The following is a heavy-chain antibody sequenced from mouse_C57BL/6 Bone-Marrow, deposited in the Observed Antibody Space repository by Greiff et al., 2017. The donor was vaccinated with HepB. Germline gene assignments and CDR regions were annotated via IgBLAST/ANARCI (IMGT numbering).Heavy chain of an antibody. V-gene: IGHV7-1*01. CDR2: SRNKANDYTT. Sequence: EVKLVESGGGLVQSGRSLRLSWATSGFTFSDFYMEWVRQAPGKGLEWIAASRNKANDYTTEYSASVKGRFIVSRDTSQSILYLQMNALRAEDTAIYYCARDVYDGYPFAYWGQGTLVTVSA. CDR3: ARDVYDGYPFAY. J-gene: IGHJ3*01. CDR1: GFTFSDFY. D-gene: IGHD2-3*01.